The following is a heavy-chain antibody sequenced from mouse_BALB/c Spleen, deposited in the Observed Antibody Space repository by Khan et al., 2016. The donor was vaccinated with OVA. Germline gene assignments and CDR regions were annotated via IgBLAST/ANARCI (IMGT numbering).Heavy chain of an antibody. J-gene: IGHJ3*01. Sequence: EVELVESGGDLVKPGGSLKLSCSASGFTFSTFAMSWVRQTPEKRLEWVATISRGGDYIYYVDREKGRFIISRDNAKNTLYLQMSSLSSEDTAIYYCARHNYGPFAYWGQGTLVTVSA. D-gene: IGHD1-1*01. V-gene: IGHV5-9-3*01. CDR1: GFTFSTFA. CDR2: ISRGGDYI. CDR3: ARHNYGPFAY.